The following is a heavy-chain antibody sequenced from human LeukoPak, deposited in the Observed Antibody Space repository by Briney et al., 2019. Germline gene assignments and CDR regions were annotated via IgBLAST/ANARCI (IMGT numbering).Heavy chain of an antibody. Sequence: ASVKVSCKASGYTFTGYYMHWVRQAPGQGLEWMGWINPNSGGTNYAQKFQGRVTMTRDTSISTAYMELSRLRSDDTAVYYCAREYSPDYGDYGALGYWGQGTLVTVSS. CDR2: INPNSGGT. J-gene: IGHJ4*02. D-gene: IGHD4-17*01. CDR1: GYTFTGYY. CDR3: AREYSPDYGDYGALGY. V-gene: IGHV1-2*02.